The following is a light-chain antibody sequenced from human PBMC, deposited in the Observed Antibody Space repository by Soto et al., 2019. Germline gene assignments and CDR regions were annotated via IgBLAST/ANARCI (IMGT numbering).Light chain of an antibody. V-gene: IGKV3-11*01. CDR3: QQHSHWPPWT. CDR2: GAS. J-gene: IGKJ1*01. CDR1: ENVRTF. Sequence: VLTQSPATQSLSPGERATLSCRASENVRTFVDWYQQKPGQAPRLLIYGASNRATDIPARFSGSGSGTDFTLTISNLEPEDFAVYYCQQHSHWPPWTFGQGTRVEIQ.